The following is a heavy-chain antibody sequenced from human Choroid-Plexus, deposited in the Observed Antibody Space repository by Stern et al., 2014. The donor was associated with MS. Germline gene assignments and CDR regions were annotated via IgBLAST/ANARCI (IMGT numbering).Heavy chain of an antibody. D-gene: IGHD2/OR15-2a*01. CDR2: ISYDGSK. V-gene: IGHV3-30*18. Sequence: AQLEESGGGVVQPGRPLRLSCAASGFSFSSFGMHWVRQAPGKGLEGVALISYDGSKDYADSVKGRFAISRDNSKNTLYLQMNSLRAEDTAVYYCAKDRQYLTFFFDFWGQGSLVTVSS. CDR3: AKDRQYLTFFFDF. CDR1: GFSFSSFG. J-gene: IGHJ4*02.